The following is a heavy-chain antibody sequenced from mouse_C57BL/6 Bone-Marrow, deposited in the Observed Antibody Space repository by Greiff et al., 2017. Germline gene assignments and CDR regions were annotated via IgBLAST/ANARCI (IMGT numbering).Heavy chain of an antibody. D-gene: IGHD2-14*01. CDR1: GFNIKDYY. Sequence: VQLQQSGAELVRPGASVKLSCTASGFNIKDYYMHWVKQRPEQGLEWIGWIDPENGDTEYASKFQGKATITADTSSNPAYLQLSSLTSEDTAVYYCTTRGDRRVCYAMDYWGQGTSVTVSA. V-gene: IGHV14-4*01. CDR2: IDPENGDT. J-gene: IGHJ4*01. CDR3: TTRGDRRVCYAMDY.